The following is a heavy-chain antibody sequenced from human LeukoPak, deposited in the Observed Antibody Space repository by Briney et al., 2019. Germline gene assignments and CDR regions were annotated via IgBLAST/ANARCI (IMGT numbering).Heavy chain of an antibody. Sequence: SSETLSLTCTVSGGSISSYYWSWIRKPPRKGLEWIGYIYYSGSTNYNPSLKSRVTISVETSKNQFSLKLRSVTAADTAVYYCARVTGYMIEDYFDYWGQGTLVTVSS. J-gene: IGHJ4*02. CDR3: ARVTGYMIEDYFDY. CDR1: GGSISSYY. CDR2: IYYSGST. V-gene: IGHV4-59*01. D-gene: IGHD3-22*01.